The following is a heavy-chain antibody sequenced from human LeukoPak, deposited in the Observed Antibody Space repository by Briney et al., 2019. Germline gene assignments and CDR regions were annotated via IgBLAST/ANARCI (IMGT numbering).Heavy chain of an antibody. J-gene: IGHJ6*02. CDR2: ISGSGGST. CDR1: GFTFSSYA. CDR3: AKDIQTFTIFGLDV. V-gene: IGHV3-23*01. D-gene: IGHD3-3*01. Sequence: PGGSLRLSCAASGFTFSSYAMSWVRQAPGKGLEWVSAISGSGGSTYYADSVKGRFTISRDNSKNPLYLQMNSPRAEDTAVYYCAKDIQTFTIFGLDVWGQGTTVTVSS.